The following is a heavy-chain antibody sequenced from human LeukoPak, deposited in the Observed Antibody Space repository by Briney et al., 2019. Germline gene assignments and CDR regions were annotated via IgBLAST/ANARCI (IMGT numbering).Heavy chain of an antibody. CDR1: GFTFSSYS. J-gene: IGHJ5*02. CDR3: ARDEGESGRYLGAIVDP. D-gene: IGHD1-26*01. Sequence: GGSLRLSCAASGFTFSSYSMNWVRQAPGKGLEWVSSISSSSSYIYYADSVKGRFTISRDNSKNTLYLQMKSLRAEDTAVYYCARDEGESGRYLGAIVDPWGQGTLVTVSS. CDR2: ISSSSSYI. V-gene: IGHV3-21*04.